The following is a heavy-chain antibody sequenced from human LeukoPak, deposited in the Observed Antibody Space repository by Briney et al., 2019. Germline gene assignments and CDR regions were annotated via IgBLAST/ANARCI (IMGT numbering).Heavy chain of an antibody. CDR3: TTDLPPVPAAMWGPYYYMDV. Sequence: GGSLRLSCAASGFTFSNAWMSWVRQAPGKGLEWVGRIKSKTDGGTTDYAAPVKGRFTISRDDSKNTLYLQMNSLKTEDTAVYYCTTDLPPVPAAMWGPYYYMDVWGKGTTVTVPS. V-gene: IGHV3-15*01. CDR1: GFTFSNAW. D-gene: IGHD2-2*01. J-gene: IGHJ6*03. CDR2: IKSKTDGGTT.